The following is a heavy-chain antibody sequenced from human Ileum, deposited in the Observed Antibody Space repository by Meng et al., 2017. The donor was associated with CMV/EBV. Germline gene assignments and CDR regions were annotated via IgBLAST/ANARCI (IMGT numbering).Heavy chain of an antibody. D-gene: IGHD3-22*01. CDR1: GFTFSSYS. V-gene: IGHV3-48*04. J-gene: IGHJ6*02. Sequence: GESLKISCAASGFTFSSYSMNWVRQAPGKGLEWVSSISRSAGTINTDSVKGRFTISRDNAKNSLYLEMNSLRAEDAAVDYCAREARYSGSSGSSSAMDVWGQGTTVTVSS. CDR3: AREARYSGSSGSSSAMDV. CDR2: ISRSAGT.